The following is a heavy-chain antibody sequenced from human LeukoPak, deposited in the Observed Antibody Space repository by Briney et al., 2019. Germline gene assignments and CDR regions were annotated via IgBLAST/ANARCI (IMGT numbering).Heavy chain of an antibody. J-gene: IGHJ4*02. CDR1: GFTFSSYE. D-gene: IGHD6-6*01. CDR3: ARVQRGLAARGGVDY. CDR2: ISSSGSTI. Sequence: QHGESLKISCAASGFTFSSYEMNWVRQAPGKGLEWVSYISSSGSTIYYADSVKGRFTISRDNAKNSLYLQMNSLRAEDTAVHYCARVQRGLAARGGVDYWGQGTLVTVSS. V-gene: IGHV3-48*03.